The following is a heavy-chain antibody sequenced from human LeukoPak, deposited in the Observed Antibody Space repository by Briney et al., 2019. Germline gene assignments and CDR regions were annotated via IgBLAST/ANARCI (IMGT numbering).Heavy chain of an antibody. CDR1: GFTFSDYD. CDR3: GRAFPPLRTSSAGDL. D-gene: IGHD3-16*01. J-gene: IGHJ4*02. CDR2: ISYLSSHV. Sequence: GGSLRLSCSASGFTFSDYDMNWVRQAPGKGLEWVSSISYLSSHVYYGDSVKGRFSISRDNAKNSLYLQMNSLGAEDTAIYYCGRAFPPLRTSSAGDLWGQGILVTVSS. V-gene: IGHV3-21*01.